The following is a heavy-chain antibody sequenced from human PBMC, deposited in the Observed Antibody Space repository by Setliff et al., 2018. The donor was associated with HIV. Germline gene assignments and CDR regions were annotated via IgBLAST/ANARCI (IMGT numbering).Heavy chain of an antibody. D-gene: IGHD3-10*01. J-gene: IGHJ4*02. CDR2: IYYSGST. CDR1: GGSISSSSYY. Sequence: PSETLSLTCTVSGGSISSSSYYWGWIRQPPGKGLEWIGSIYYSGSTYYNPFLKSRVTISVDTSKNQFSLKLSSVTAADTAVYYCARRSLYYFDYWGQGTLVTVSS. V-gene: IGHV4-39*01. CDR3: ARRSLYYFDY.